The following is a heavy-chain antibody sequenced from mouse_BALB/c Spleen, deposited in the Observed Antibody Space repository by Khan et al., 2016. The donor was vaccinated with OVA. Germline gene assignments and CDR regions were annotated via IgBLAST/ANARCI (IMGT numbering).Heavy chain of an antibody. J-gene: IGHJ3*01. V-gene: IGHV1-77*01. CDR3: ERRNDCGYTFAY. D-gene: IGHD1-2*01. CDR1: GYTFTDYY. Sequence: QVQLQQPGAELARPGASVKLSCKASGYTFTDYYINWVKQRPGQGLEWIGEISPGSGDTYYNERFKGQATLTADKSTSTAYMQLSSLTSDASAVYCCERRNDCGYTFAYWGQGTLVTVSA. CDR2: ISPGSGDT.